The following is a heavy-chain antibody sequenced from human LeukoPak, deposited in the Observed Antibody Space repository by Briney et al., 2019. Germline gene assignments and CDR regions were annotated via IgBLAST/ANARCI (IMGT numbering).Heavy chain of an antibody. CDR2: ISSSSSYI. J-gene: IGHJ6*02. V-gene: IGHV3-21*01. CDR3: ARVDTAMGHYYYYGMDV. CDR1: GFTFSSYS. D-gene: IGHD5-18*01. Sequence: PGGSLRLSCAASGFTFSSYSMNWVRQAPGKGLEWVSSISSSSSYINYADSVKGRFTISRDNAKNTLYLQMNSLRAEDTAVYYCARVDTAMGHYYYYGMDVWGQGTTVTVSS.